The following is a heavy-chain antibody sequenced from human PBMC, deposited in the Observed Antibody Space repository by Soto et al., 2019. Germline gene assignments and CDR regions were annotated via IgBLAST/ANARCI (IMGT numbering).Heavy chain of an antibody. CDR2: ISWDGGST. Sequence: GGSLRHPCAASGLTFDAYTKHWVRQAPGKGLEWVSLISWDGGSTYYADSVKGRFTISRDNSKNSLYLQMSSLRTEDTALYYCANDIDGYRRGLHAFWGQGSLDIVSS. D-gene: IGHD6-13*01. J-gene: IGHJ1*01. CDR1: GLTFDAYT. V-gene: IGHV3-43*01. CDR3: ANDIDGYRRGLHAF.